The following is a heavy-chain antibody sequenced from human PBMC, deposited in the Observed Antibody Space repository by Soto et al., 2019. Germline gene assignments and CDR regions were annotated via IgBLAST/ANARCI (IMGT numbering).Heavy chain of an antibody. CDR1: GFTFSSYA. CDR3: VKDVIYYYQTGGYPH. J-gene: IGHJ4*02. V-gene: IGHV3-64D*08. D-gene: IGHD3-22*01. CDR2: ISSNGGRT. Sequence: GGSLRLSCSASGFTFSSYAMHWVRQAPGKGLEYVSAISSNGGRTYYADSVKGRFTISRDNSKNTLYLQMSSLRGEDTAVYYCVKDVIYYYQTGGYPHWGQGTLVTVSS.